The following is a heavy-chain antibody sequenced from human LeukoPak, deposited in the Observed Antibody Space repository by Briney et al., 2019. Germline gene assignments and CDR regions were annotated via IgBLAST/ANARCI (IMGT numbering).Heavy chain of an antibody. D-gene: IGHD3-10*01. Sequence: GGSLKLSCAASGFTFSGSAMHWVRQASGKGLEWVGRIRSKANSYATAYAASVKGRFTISRDDSKNTAYLQMNSLKTEDTAVSYCTRSMVRGVIILDYWGQGTLVTVSS. CDR3: TRSMVRGVIILDY. V-gene: IGHV3-73*01. CDR2: IRSKANSYAT. CDR1: GFTFSGSA. J-gene: IGHJ4*02.